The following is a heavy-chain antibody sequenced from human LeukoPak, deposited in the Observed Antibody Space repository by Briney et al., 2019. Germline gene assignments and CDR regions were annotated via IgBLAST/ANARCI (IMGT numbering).Heavy chain of an antibody. CDR1: GFTFSSYA. V-gene: IGHV3-30-3*01. J-gene: IGHJ4*02. CDR3: ASHYDSSGLPDY. Sequence: PGRPLRLSCAASGFTFSSYAMHWVRQAPGKGLEWVAVISYDGSNKYYADSVKGRFTISRDNSKNTLYLQMNSLRAEDTAVYYCASHYDSSGLPDYWGQGTLVTVSS. CDR2: ISYDGSNK. D-gene: IGHD3-22*01.